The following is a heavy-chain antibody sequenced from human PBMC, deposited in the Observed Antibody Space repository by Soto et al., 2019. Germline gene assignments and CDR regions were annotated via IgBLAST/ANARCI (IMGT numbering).Heavy chain of an antibody. CDR2: VYHNGIM. D-gene: IGHD3-10*01. CDR3: VALWFGELAFHY. CDR1: VYSISSGYC. V-gene: IGHV4-38-2*02. J-gene: IGHJ4*01. Sequence: PSETLSLTCSFSVYSISSGYCWGWVRQAPGKGLEWLGSVYHNGIMFHNPSFQSRVTISVDTSKNKFSLNLRSVTAADTAVYYCVALWFGELAFHYWGHGILVIVSS.